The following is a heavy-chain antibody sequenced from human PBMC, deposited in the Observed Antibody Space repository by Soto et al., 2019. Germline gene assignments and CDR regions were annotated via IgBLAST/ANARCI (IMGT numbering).Heavy chain of an antibody. CDR2: IYYSGNT. J-gene: IGHJ4*02. V-gene: IGHV4-30-4*01. D-gene: IGHD2-21*01. CDR3: ARAHDFCVARLPSVDS. CDR1: GGSISSGDYN. Sequence: SETLSLTCTVSGGSISSGDYNWSWIRQPPGQDMEWIGYIYYSGNTYYNPSLKSRVTISVDTSKNQFSLKLSSVTAADTAVYYCARAHDFCVARLPSVDSWSQGTLVTVS.